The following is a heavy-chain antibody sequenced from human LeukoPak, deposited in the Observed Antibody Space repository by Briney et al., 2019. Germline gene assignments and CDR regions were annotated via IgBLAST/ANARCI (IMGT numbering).Heavy chain of an antibody. D-gene: IGHD6-13*01. V-gene: IGHV5-51*01. CDR2: IYPGDSDT. Sequence: GESLKISCKGSGYSFPSYWVGWVRQMPGKGLEWMGIIYPGDSDTRYSPSFKGQVTMSVDKSISTAYLQWSSLKASDTAMYYCARSKYSTSWQYYFDYWGQGTLVTVSS. J-gene: IGHJ4*02. CDR1: GYSFPSYW. CDR3: ARSKYSTSWQYYFDY.